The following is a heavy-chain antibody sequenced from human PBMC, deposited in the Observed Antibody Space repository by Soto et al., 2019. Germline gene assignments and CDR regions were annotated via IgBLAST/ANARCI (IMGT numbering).Heavy chain of an antibody. V-gene: IGHV3-23*01. J-gene: IGHJ5*02. CDR2: ISGSGGST. D-gene: IGHD1-26*01. CDR3: AKVSWAVVGATSRPNWFDP. Sequence: GGTLRLSCAASGFTFSSYAMSWVRQAPGKGLEWVSAISGSGGSTYYADSVKGRFTISRDNSTNTLYLQMNSLRAEDTAVYYCAKVSWAVVGATSRPNWFDPWGQGILVTVSS. CDR1: GFTFSSYA.